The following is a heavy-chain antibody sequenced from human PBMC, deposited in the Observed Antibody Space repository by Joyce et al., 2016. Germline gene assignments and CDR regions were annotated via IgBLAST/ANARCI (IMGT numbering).Heavy chain of an antibody. V-gene: IGHV1-69*01. Sequence: QVQLVQSGPEVKKPGSSVKVSCKASADAFRSYSISWVRQAPGQGLEWMGRIIPICGTTKCAQKFQDRLTITADESTTTAYMDLSSLRSDDTAVYFCAKDLVGAAPNDAFDIWGQGTMVTVSS. CDR2: IIPICGTT. CDR1: ADAFRSYS. CDR3: AKDLVGAAPNDAFDI. J-gene: IGHJ3*02. D-gene: IGHD1-26*01.